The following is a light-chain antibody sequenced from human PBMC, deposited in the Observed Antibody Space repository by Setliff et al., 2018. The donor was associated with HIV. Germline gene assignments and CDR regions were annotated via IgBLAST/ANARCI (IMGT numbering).Light chain of an antibody. V-gene: IGLV2-14*03. CDR2: DVT. J-gene: IGLJ1*01. Sequence: QSALTQPASVSGSPGQSITISCTGTSSDVGGYNYVSWYQQHPGKAPKLMIYDVTNRPSGVSNRFAGSNSGNTASLTISGLQAEDEADYYRSSYTSNNAGVVGTWTKVTVL. CDR1: SSDVGGYNY. CDR3: SSYTSNNAGV.